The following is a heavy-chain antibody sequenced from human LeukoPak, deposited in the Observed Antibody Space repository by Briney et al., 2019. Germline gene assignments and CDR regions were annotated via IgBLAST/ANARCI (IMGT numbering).Heavy chain of an antibody. CDR3: ARDSRYIVVVPSAIPPNYYLDY. J-gene: IGHJ4*02. CDR2: ISYDGSNK. V-gene: IGHV3-30-3*01. Sequence: GRSLRLSCAASGFTFSSYAMHWVRLAPGKGLEWVAIISYDGSNKYYADSVKGRFTISRDNSKKTLYLQMNSLRAEDTAVYYCARDSRYIVVVPSAIPPNYYLDYWGQGTLVTVSS. CDR1: GFTFSSYA. D-gene: IGHD2-2*01.